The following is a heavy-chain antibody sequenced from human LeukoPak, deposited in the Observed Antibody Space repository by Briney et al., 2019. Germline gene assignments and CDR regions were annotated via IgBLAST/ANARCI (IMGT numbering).Heavy chain of an antibody. V-gene: IGHV3-30*02. J-gene: IGHJ4*02. CDR3: AKLLRFGELLATDY. D-gene: IGHD3-10*01. CDR2: IQYDENNK. Sequence: TGGSLRLSCAASGFTMSSYDMHWVRQAPGKGLEWVAFIQYDENNKYYADSVKGRFTISRDTSKNTLYLQMNSLRAEDTAVYYCAKLLRFGELLATDYWGQGTLVTVSS. CDR1: GFTMSSYD.